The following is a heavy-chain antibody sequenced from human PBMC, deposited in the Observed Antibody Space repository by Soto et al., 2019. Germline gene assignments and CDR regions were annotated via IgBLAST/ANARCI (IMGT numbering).Heavy chain of an antibody. CDR2: IKQDGSEK. Sequence: PGGSLILSCAASGFTFSTYWMSWVRQAPGKGLEWVANIKQDGSEKYYVDSVKGRFTISRDNTKKSLYLQMNSLRAEDTAVYYCASRYLEYCDSAWCSAPYDWWGQGTLVTVSS. V-gene: IGHV3-7*05. D-gene: IGHD6-19*01. CDR3: ASRYLEYCDSAWCSAPYDW. CDR1: GFTFSTYW. J-gene: IGHJ4*02.